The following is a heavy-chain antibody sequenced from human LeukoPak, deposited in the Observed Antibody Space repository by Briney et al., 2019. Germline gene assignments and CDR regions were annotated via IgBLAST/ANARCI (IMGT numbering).Heavy chain of an antibody. V-gene: IGHV3-23*01. D-gene: IGHD5-18*01. CDR1: GFTFNSNS. Sequence: GGSLRLSCAASGFTFNSNSMNWVRQAPGKGLEWVSAITRSGGSTFYADSVKGRFTISRDNGKNSLYLQMNSLRAEDTAVYYCARVHYNTAMVDIDYWGQGTLVTVSS. J-gene: IGHJ4*02. CDR3: ARVHYNTAMVDIDY. CDR2: ITRSGGST.